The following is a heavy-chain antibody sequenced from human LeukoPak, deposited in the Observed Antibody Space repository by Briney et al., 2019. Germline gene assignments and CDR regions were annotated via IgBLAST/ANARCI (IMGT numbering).Heavy chain of an antibody. CDR1: GYTFTSYD. D-gene: IGHD6-13*01. J-gene: IGHJ3*02. V-gene: IGHV1-8*01. Sequence: GASVKVSCTAIGYTFTSYDMNWVRQATGQGLEWMGWVDSNSGNTGYAQKFQGRVTMTRNASINTAYMELSSLRSEDTAVYYCARERDQYDGSTAFDIWGQGTMVTGSS. CDR2: VDSNSGNT. CDR3: ARERDQYDGSTAFDI.